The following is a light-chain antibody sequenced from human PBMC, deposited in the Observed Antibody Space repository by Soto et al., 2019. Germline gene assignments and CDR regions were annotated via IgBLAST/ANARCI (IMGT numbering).Light chain of an antibody. CDR1: SSDVGGHNY. V-gene: IGLV2-14*03. Sequence: QSALTQPASVSGSPGQPITLSCTGTSSDVGGHNYVSWYQQHPGKAPKLLIYDVSNRPSGVSDRFSGSKSGNTASLTISGLQAEDEADYYCSSYRSSSTPVVFGGGTKLTVL. CDR3: SSYRSSSTPVV. CDR2: DVS. J-gene: IGLJ2*01.